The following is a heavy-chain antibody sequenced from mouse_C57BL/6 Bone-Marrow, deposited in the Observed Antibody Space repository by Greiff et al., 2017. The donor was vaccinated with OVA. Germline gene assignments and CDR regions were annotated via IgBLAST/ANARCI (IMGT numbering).Heavy chain of an antibody. V-gene: IGHV1-19*01. D-gene: IGHD2-5*01. CDR3: ARLSYSNSFDY. Sequence: VQLQQSGPVLVKPGASVKMSCKASGYTFTDYYMNWVKQSHGKSLEWIGVINPYNGGTSYNQKFKGKATLTVDKSSSTAYMELNSLTSEDSAVYYCARLSYSNSFDYWGQGTTLTVSS. J-gene: IGHJ2*01. CDR1: GYTFTDYY. CDR2: INPYNGGT.